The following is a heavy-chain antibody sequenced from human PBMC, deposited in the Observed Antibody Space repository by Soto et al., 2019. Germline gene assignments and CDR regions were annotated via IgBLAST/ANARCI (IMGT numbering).Heavy chain of an antibody. J-gene: IGHJ5*02. CDR1: GFTFSSDW. CDR3: AIARYSYGSAVGWFDP. D-gene: IGHD5-18*01. CDR2: INTDGSDT. V-gene: IGHV3-74*01. Sequence: GGSLRLSCAASGFTFSSDWMHWVRQAPGKGLVWVSRINTDGSDTSYADSVKGRFTISRDNAKNTLYLQMNSLRAEDTAVYYCAIARYSYGSAVGWFDPWGQGTLVTVSS.